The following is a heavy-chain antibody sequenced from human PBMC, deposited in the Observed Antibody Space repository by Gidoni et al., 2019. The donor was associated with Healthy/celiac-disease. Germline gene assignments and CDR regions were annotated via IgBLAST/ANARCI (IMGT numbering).Heavy chain of an antibody. J-gene: IGHJ6*02. Sequence: QVQLQESGPRLVTPSQALSLTCTVSGGSISSGGYYWSWIRQHPGQGLEWIGYIYYSGSTYYNPSLKSRVTISVDTSKNQFSLKLSSVTAADTAVYYCARVAGYYYGSGSYYKGTYYYYGMDVWGQGTTVTVSS. CDR3: ARVAGYYYGSGSYYKGTYYYYGMDV. CDR2: IYYSGST. V-gene: IGHV4-31*03. D-gene: IGHD3-10*01. CDR1: GGSISSGGYY.